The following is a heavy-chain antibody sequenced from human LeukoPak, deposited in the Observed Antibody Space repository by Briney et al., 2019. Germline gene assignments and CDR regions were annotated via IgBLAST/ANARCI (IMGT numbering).Heavy chain of an antibody. Sequence: SETLSLTCAVYGGSFSGYYWSWIRQPPGEGLEWIGEINHSGSTNYNPSLKSRVTISVDTSKNQFSLKLSSVTAADTAVYYCARGTYDYVWGSYRRNYFDYWGQGTLVTVSS. V-gene: IGHV4-34*01. J-gene: IGHJ4*02. CDR1: GGSFSGYY. D-gene: IGHD3-16*02. CDR2: INHSGST. CDR3: ARGTYDYVWGSYRRNYFDY.